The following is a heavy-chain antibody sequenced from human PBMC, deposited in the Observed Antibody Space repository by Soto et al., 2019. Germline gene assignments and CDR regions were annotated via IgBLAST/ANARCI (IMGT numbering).Heavy chain of an antibody. D-gene: IGHD3-10*01. CDR1: GFTFSSYS. Sequence: EVQLVESGGGLVQPGGSLRLSCAASGFTFSSYSMNWVRQAPGKGLEWVSYISSSSSTIYYADSVKGRFTISRDNAKNSLYLQMNSLRDEDTAVYYCARDNAGYYYYGMDVWGQGTTVTVSS. CDR3: ARDNAGYYYYGMDV. V-gene: IGHV3-48*02. J-gene: IGHJ6*02. CDR2: ISSSSSTI.